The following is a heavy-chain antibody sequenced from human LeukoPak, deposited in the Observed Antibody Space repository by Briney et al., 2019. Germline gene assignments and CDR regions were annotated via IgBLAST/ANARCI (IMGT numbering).Heavy chain of an antibody. CDR2: IIPIFGTA. Sequence: SVKVSCKASGGTVSSYAISWGRQAPGQRLEWMGRIIPIFGTANYAQKFPGRVTITTDESTSTAYMELSRLRSEDTAVYYCARDPSRSNWFDPWGQGTLVIVSS. V-gene: IGHV1-69*05. J-gene: IGHJ5*02. CDR1: GGTVSSYA. CDR3: ARDPSRSNWFDP.